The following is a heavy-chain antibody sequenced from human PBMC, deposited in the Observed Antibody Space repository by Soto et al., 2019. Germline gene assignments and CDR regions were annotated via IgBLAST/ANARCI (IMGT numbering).Heavy chain of an antibody. J-gene: IGHJ4*02. CDR2: ISAYNGNT. CDR3: AEGVSEQLTFDY. CDR1: GYTFTSYG. D-gene: IGHD6-13*01. Sequence: ASVKVSCKASGYTFTSYGISWVRQAPGQGLEWMGWISAYNGNTNYAQKLRGRVTMTTDTSTSTAYMELRSLRSDDTAVYYCAEGVSEQLTFDYWGQGDLVTVSS. V-gene: IGHV1-18*04.